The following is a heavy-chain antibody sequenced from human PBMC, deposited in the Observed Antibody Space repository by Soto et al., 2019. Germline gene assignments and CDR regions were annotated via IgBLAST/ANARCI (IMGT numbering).Heavy chain of an antibody. CDR1: GGTFSSYT. CDR3: AREYCSSTSCYLSWFDP. CDR2: IIPILGIA. V-gene: IGHV1-69*02. Sequence: QVQLVQSGAEVKKPGSSVKVSCKASGGTFSSYTISWVRQAPGQGLEWMGRIIPILGIANYAQKFQGRVTITADKSTSTAYMELSSLRSEDTAVYYCAREYCSSTSCYLSWFDPWGQGTLVTVSS. D-gene: IGHD2-2*01. J-gene: IGHJ5*02.